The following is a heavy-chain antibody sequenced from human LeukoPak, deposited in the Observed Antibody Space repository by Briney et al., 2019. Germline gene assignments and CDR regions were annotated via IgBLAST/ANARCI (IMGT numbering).Heavy chain of an antibody. Sequence: GGSLRVSCAASGFTFSSYSMNWVRQAPRKGLQWVSYISSSSSTIYYADSVKGRFTISRDNAKNSLYLQMNSLRAEDTAVYYCARDTRLPTRLFDYWGQGTLVTVSS. CDR1: GFTFSSYS. CDR2: ISSSSSTI. V-gene: IGHV3-48*04. D-gene: IGHD6-25*01. CDR3: ARDTRLPTRLFDY. J-gene: IGHJ4*02.